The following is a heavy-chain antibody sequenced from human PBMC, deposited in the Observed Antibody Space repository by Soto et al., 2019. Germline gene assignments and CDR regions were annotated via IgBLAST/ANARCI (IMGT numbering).Heavy chain of an antibody. CDR3: AKDRRIAAAGTPPGYYYYGMDV. V-gene: IGHV3-23*01. CDR1: GFTFSSYA. CDR2: ISGSGGST. D-gene: IGHD6-13*01. J-gene: IGHJ6*02. Sequence: PGGSLRLSCAASGFTFSSYAMSWVRQVPGKGLEWVSAISGSGGSTYYADSVKGRFTISRDNSKNTLYLQMNNLRAEDTAVCYCAKDRRIAAAGTPPGYYYYGMDVWGQGTTVTVSS.